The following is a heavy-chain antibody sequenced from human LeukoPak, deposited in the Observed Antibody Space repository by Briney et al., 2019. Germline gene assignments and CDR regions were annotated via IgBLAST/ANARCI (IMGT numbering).Heavy chain of an antibody. Sequence: ASVKVSCKASGYTFTSYGISWVRQAPGQGLEWMGWISAYNGNTNCAQKFQGRVTMTTDTSTSTAYMELRSLRSDDTAVYYCAKYCSSTSCSVRHDAFDIWGQGTMVTVSS. J-gene: IGHJ3*02. CDR1: GYTFTSYG. V-gene: IGHV1-18*01. CDR3: AKYCSSTSCSVRHDAFDI. D-gene: IGHD2-2*01. CDR2: ISAYNGNT.